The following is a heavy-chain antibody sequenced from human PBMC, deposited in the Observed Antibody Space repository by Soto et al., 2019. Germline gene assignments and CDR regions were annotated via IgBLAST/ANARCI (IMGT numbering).Heavy chain of an antibody. J-gene: IGHJ6*02. D-gene: IGHD1-26*01. V-gene: IGHV3-23*01. CDR3: TQWDGYADV. CDR2: ISASSGKI. Sequence: EVLLLESGGGLVQPGGSLRLSCAASGFTSGTTWVRQTPGRGLEWVSGISASSGKIFYAESGRGRFTISKDNSKNTLYLQMDSLRDDDTAIYFCTQWDGYADVWGQGTTVIVSS. CDR1: GFTSGT.